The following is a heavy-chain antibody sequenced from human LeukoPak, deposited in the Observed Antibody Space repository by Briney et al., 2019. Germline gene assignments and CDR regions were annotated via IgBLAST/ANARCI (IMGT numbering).Heavy chain of an antibody. J-gene: IGHJ4*02. CDR1: GFTFSSYA. D-gene: IGHD3-10*01. V-gene: IGHV3-30*04. CDR3: AKAARG. Sequence: GGSLRLSCAASGFTFSSYAMHWVRQAPGKGLEWVAVISYHGSNKYYADSVKGRFTISRDNSKNTLYLQMNSLRAEDTAVYYCAKAARGWGQGTLVTVSS. CDR2: ISYHGSNK.